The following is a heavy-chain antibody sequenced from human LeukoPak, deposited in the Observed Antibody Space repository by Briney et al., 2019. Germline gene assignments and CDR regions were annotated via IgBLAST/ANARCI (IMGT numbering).Heavy chain of an antibody. CDR2: ISGSGGST. Sequence: SGGSLRLSCAASGFTFSSYAMSWVRQAPGKGLEWVSAISGSGGSTYYADSVKGRFTISRDNSKNTLYLQMNSLRAEDTAVYYCAKDLEVVPAAIKYYYYYMDVWGKGTTVTVSS. CDR1: GFTFSSYA. J-gene: IGHJ6*03. V-gene: IGHV3-23*01. D-gene: IGHD2-2*02. CDR3: AKDLEVVPAAIKYYYYYMDV.